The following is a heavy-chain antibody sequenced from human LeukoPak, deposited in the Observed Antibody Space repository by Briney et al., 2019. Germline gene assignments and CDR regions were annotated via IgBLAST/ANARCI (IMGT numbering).Heavy chain of an antibody. D-gene: IGHD2-15*01. V-gene: IGHV1-24*01. Sequence: GASVKVSCKVSGYTLTELSMHWVRQAPGKGLEWMGGFDPEDGETIYAQKFQGRVTMTEDTSTDTAYMELSSLRSEGTAVYYCATDLGYCSGGSCYRNWFDPWGQGTLVTVSS. CDR3: ATDLGYCSGGSCYRNWFDP. J-gene: IGHJ5*02. CDR2: FDPEDGET. CDR1: GYTLTELS.